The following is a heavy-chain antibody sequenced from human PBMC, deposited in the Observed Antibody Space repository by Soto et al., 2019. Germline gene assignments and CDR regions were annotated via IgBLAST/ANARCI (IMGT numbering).Heavy chain of an antibody. D-gene: IGHD3-10*01. Sequence: PGGSLRLSCAASGFTFSSYGMHWVRQAPGKGLEWVAVISYDGSEKHYIDSVKGRFTISRDNAQNSASLQMNSLRAEDTAMYYCLGGSNYDTPWGQGTLVTVSS. CDR2: ISYDGSEK. CDR3: LGGSNYDTP. CDR1: GFTFSSYG. V-gene: IGHV3-30*03. J-gene: IGHJ5*02.